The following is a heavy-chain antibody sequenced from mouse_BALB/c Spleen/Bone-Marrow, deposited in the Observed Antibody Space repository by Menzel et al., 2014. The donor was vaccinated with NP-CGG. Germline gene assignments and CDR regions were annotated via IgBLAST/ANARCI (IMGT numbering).Heavy chain of an antibody. J-gene: IGHJ4*01. D-gene: IGHD2-3*01. Sequence: QVQLQQSGAELVRPGASVKLSCKALGYTFTDYEIHWVKQTPVHGLEWIGAIHPRSGGTAYNQKFKGKATLTADKSSSIAYMEPSSLTSEDSAVYYCTRDGDGYYPYTLDNWGRGTSVTVSS. CDR2: IHPRSGGT. CDR3: TRDGDGYYPYTLDN. CDR1: GYTFTDYE. V-gene: IGHV1-15*01.